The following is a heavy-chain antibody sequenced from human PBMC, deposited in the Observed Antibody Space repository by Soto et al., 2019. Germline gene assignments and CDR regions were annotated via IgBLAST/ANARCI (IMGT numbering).Heavy chain of an antibody. D-gene: IGHD1-1*01. CDR1: GYAFTTYG. Sequence: QVHLVQSGAEVKKPGASVKVSCKGSGYAFTTYGITWVRQAPGQGLEWMGWISAHNGNTNSAQKLQGRVTVTRDTSTSTAYMELRSLRSDDTAEYYCARGRYGDYWGQGALVTDTS. V-gene: IGHV1-18*01. J-gene: IGHJ4*02. CDR3: ARGRYGDY. CDR2: ISAHNGNT.